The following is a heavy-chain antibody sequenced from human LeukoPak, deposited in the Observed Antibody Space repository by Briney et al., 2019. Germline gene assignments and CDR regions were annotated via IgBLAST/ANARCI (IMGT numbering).Heavy chain of an antibody. V-gene: IGHV3-23*01. CDR1: GFTFSSYA. CDR2: ISGSGGNT. CDR3: AKVMDSLGYCTGGVCYRAIDF. J-gene: IGHJ4*02. D-gene: IGHD2-8*02. Sequence: PGGSLRLSCAASGFTFSSYAMSWVRQAPGKGLEWVSAISGSGGNTYYADSVKGRFTIARENSKNTLYLQMNSLRAEDTAVYYCAKVMDSLGYCTGGVCYRAIDFWGQGTLVTVSS.